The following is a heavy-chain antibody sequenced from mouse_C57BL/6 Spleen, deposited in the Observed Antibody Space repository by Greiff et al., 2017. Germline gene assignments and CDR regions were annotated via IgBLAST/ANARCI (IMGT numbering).Heavy chain of an antibody. J-gene: IGHJ1*03. CDR3: AIPYSNYWYFDV. Sequence: QVQLQQPGAELVKPGASVKVSCKASGYTFTSYWMHWVKQRPGQGLEWIGRIHPSDSDTNYNQKFKGKATFTVDKSSSTAYMQLSSLTSEDAAVDYCAIPYSNYWYFDVGGTGNTVTVSS. CDR1: GYTFTSYW. D-gene: IGHD2-5*01. V-gene: IGHV1-74*01. CDR2: IHPSDSDT.